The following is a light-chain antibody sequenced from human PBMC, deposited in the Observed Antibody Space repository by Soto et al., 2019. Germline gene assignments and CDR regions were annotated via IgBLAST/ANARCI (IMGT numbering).Light chain of an antibody. CDR2: GAS. Sequence: EIVMTQSPASLSVSPGERATLPCRASQSVSSNLAWFQQNPGQAPRLLIYGASIRATGIPARFSGSGSGTEFTLTISSLQSEDFTVYYCQQYDNWPRTFGQGTKAEI. CDR3: QQYDNWPRT. V-gene: IGKV3-15*01. CDR1: QSVSSN. J-gene: IGKJ1*01.